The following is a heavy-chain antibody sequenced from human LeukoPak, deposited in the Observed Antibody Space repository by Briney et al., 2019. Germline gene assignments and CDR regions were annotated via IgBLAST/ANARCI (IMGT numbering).Heavy chain of an antibody. J-gene: IGHJ3*02. V-gene: IGHV3-21*01. CDR3: ARGGIVVVVAATDDAFDI. Sequence: GGSLRLSCAASGFTFSSYSMNWVRQAPGKGLEWVSSISSSSSYIYYADSVKGRFTISRDNAKNSLYLQMNSLRAEDTAVYYCARGGIVVVVAATDDAFDIWGQGTMVTASS. D-gene: IGHD2-15*01. CDR1: GFTFSSYS. CDR2: ISSSSSYI.